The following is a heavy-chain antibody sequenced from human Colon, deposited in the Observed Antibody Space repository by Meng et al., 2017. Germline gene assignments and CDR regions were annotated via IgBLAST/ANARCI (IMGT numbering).Heavy chain of an antibody. CDR3: ATTAGTWHPFSY. CDR1: GCSISSSY. V-gene: IGHV4-59*01. Sequence: QVRVQESGPGLVKPAGTLSLTCTVSGCSISSSYWSWIRQPPGKRPEWIGYINYSGNTNYNPSLKTRVTMSVDTSKNQISLRLSSVTAADTAVYYCATTAGTWHPFSYWGQGTLVTVSS. CDR2: INYSGNT. J-gene: IGHJ4*02. D-gene: IGHD1-1*01.